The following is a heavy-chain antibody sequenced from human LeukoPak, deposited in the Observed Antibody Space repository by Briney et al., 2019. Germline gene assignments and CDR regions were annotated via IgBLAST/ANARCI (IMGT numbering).Heavy chain of an antibody. J-gene: IGHJ6*02. D-gene: IGHD5-12*01. CDR2: INPNSGGT. CDR3: ARAIVATTFRMDV. V-gene: IGHV1-2*02. Sequence: ASVKVSCKASGYTFTGYYMHWVRQAPGQGLEWMGWINPNSGGTNYAQKSQGRVTMTRDTSISTAYMELSRLRSDDTAVYYCARAIVATTFRMDVWGQGTTVTVSS. CDR1: GYTFTGYY.